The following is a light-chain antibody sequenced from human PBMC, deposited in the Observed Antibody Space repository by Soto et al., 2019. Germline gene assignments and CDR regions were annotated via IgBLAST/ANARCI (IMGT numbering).Light chain of an antibody. J-gene: IGLJ2*01. Sequence: QSALTQPPSASGSPGQSVTISCTGTSSDVGGYNYVSWYQQHPGKAPKLMIYEVSKRPSGVPDRFSGSKSGNTASLTVSGLQADDEADYYCSSYAGRNTVVFGGGTKLTVL. V-gene: IGLV2-8*01. CDR2: EVS. CDR3: SSYAGRNTVV. CDR1: SSDVGGYNY.